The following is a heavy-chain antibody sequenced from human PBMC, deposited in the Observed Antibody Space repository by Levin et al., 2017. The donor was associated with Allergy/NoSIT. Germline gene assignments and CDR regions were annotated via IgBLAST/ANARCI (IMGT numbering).Heavy chain of an antibody. V-gene: IGHV3-15*01. CDR3: IRGYLNYFYAWDV. Sequence: PGGSLRLSCAASGFIFSNAWMTWVRQAPGKGLEWVGRIKSKTDGGTIDYAAPVKGRFTISRDDSQNTVSLQINSLKTEDTAVYYCIRGYLNYFYAWDVWGQGTTVTVSS. J-gene: IGHJ6*02. CDR1: GFIFSNAW. D-gene: IGHD3-10*01. CDR2: IKSKTDGGTI.